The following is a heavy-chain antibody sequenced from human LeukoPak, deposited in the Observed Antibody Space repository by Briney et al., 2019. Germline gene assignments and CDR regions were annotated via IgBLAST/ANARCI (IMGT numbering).Heavy chain of an antibody. CDR2: ISSSSSTI. J-gene: IGHJ4*02. V-gene: IGHV3-48*01. Sequence: GGSLRLSCAASGFTFSSYSMNWVRQAPGEGRERVSYISSSSSTIYYADSVKGRFTISRDNAKNSLYLQMNSLRAEDTAVYYCARQGRGYSYGHDYWGQGTLVTVSS. CDR3: ARQGRGYSYGHDY. D-gene: IGHD5-18*01. CDR1: GFTFSSYS.